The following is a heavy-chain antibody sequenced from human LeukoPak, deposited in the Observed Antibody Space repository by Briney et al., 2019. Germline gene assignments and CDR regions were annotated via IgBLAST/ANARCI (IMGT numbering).Heavy chain of an antibody. CDR2: IKEDGSEK. V-gene: IGHV3-7*05. J-gene: IGHJ4*02. Sequence: PGGSLRLSCAAAGFTFSNYWMSWVRQAPGKGPEWVANIKEDGSEKYYEDSVKGRFTIPRDNAKNSLYLQMDSLRAEDTAVYYCARDGFGELSRRGLDYWGQGTLVTVSS. CDR3: ARDGFGELSRRGLDY. CDR1: GFTFSNYW. D-gene: IGHD3-10*01.